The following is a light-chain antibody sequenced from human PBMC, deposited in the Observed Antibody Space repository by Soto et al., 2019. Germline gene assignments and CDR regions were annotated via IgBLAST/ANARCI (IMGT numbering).Light chain of an antibody. CDR2: KAS. J-gene: IGKJ1*01. Sequence: DIQMTQSPSTLSASVGDRVAITCRASQSISIWLAWYQQNPGKAPKLLIYKASSLESGVPSRFSGSGSGTEFTLTISSLQPDDFATYYCQQYNDYSWTFGQGTTVEIK. CDR3: QQYNDYSWT. CDR1: QSISIW. V-gene: IGKV1-5*03.